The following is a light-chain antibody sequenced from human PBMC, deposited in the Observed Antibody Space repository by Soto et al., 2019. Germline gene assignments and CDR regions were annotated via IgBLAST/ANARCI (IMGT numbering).Light chain of an antibody. Sequence: EIVMTHSPATLSVSPGESATLSCRASQSIASNLAWYQQRPGQAPRLLIYGTSTRATGIPARFSGSGSGTEFTLTISSLQSEDFAVYYCQQYNNWPQTFGQGTKVDIK. V-gene: IGKV3-15*01. CDR3: QQYNNWPQT. CDR1: QSIASN. J-gene: IGKJ1*01. CDR2: GTS.